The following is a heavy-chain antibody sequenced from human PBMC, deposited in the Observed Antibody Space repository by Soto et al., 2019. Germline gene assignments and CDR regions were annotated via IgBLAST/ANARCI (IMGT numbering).Heavy chain of an antibody. V-gene: IGHV4-34*01. Sequence: SETLSLTDSVYGWSFSGDYWSWIRKPPGKGLEWIGEINHSGSTNYNPSLKSRVTISVDTSKNQFSLKLSSVTAADTAVYYCARDNVYDFWSGKTGYGMDVWGQGTTVTVSS. CDR1: GWSFSGDY. CDR2: INHSGST. D-gene: IGHD3-3*01. J-gene: IGHJ6*02. CDR3: ARDNVYDFWSGKTGYGMDV.